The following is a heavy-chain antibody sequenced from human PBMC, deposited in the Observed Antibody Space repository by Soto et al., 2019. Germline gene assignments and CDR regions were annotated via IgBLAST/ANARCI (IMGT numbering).Heavy chain of an antibody. CDR2: IYYSGST. CDR3: ARHMVRGARTFETDY. V-gene: IGHV4-39*01. J-gene: IGHJ4*02. CDR1: GGSISSSSYY. Sequence: SETLSLTCTVSGGSISSSSYYWGWIRQPPGKGLEWIGSIYYSGSTYYNPSLKSRVTISVDTSKNQFSLKLSSVTAADTAVYYCARHMVRGARTFETDYWGQGTLVTVSS. D-gene: IGHD3-10*01.